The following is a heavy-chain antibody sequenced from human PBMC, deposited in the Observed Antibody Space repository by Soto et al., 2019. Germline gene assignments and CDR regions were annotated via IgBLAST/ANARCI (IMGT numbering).Heavy chain of an antibody. D-gene: IGHD2-2*01. CDR2: IKQDGSEK. Sequence: GGSLRLSWAASGFTFSSYWMSWVRQAPGKGLEWVANIKQDGSEKYYVDSVKGRFTISRDNAKNSLYLQMNSLRAEDTAVYYCEREGPVMLTSSNYYYYGMDVWGQGTTGTVSS. CDR3: EREGPVMLTSSNYYYYGMDV. CDR1: GFTFSSYW. V-gene: IGHV3-7*01. J-gene: IGHJ6*02.